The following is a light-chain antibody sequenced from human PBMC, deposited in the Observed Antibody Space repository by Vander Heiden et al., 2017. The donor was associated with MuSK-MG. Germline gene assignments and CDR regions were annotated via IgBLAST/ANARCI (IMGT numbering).Light chain of an antibody. CDR2: GAS. J-gene: IGKJ2*01. Sequence: EIVMTQSPASLSVSPGERATLSCRASQSISSDLAWYQQKPGQAPRLLIYGASTRATGIPARFSGSGYGKEFTLTISSRQSEDFAVYYCQQYNNWPPFTFGQGTKLDI. CDR1: QSISSD. CDR3: QQYNNWPPFT. V-gene: IGKV3-15*01.